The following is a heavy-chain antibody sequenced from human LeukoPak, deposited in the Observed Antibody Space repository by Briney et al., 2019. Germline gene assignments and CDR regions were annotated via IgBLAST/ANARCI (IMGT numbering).Heavy chain of an antibody. CDR3: ARSTGAHPFDY. V-gene: IGHV3-64*01. D-gene: IGHD1-14*01. CDR1: GFTFSSYA. J-gene: IGHJ4*02. CDR2: ISSNGGST. Sequence: GGSLRLSCAAFGFTFSSYAMHWVRQAPGKGLEYVSAISSNGGSTYYANSVKGRFTISRDNSKNTLCLQMGSLRAEDMAVYYCARSTGAHPFDYWGQGTLVTVSS.